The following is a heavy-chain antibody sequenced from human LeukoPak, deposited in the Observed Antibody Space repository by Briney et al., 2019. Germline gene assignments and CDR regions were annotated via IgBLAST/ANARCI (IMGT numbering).Heavy chain of an antibody. CDR2: IYYSGST. CDR3: ARRGGNSVRAHFDY. V-gene: IGHV4-39*01. J-gene: IGHJ4*02. D-gene: IGHD4-23*01. Sequence: SETLSLTCTVSGGSISSSSYCWGWIRQPPGKGLEWEGSIYYSGSTYYNPSLKSRVTISVDTSKNQFSLKLSSVTAADTAVYYCARRGGNSVRAHFDYWGQGTLVTVSS. CDR1: GGSISSSSYC.